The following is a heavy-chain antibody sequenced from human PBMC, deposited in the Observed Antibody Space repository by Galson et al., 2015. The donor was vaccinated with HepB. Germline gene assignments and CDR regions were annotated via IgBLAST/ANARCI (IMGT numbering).Heavy chain of an antibody. Sequence: SLRLSCAASGFTFSAYGMSWVRQAPGKGLEWVSNIGGSTTNTHYADSVKGRFTISRDNSKNTVYLQMNSLRAEDTAIYYCAKHVRSWYYDLDYWGQGTLVTVSS. CDR2: IGGSTTNT. CDR3: AKHVRSWYYDLDY. J-gene: IGHJ4*02. V-gene: IGHV3-23*01. CDR1: GFTFSAYG. D-gene: IGHD3-3*01.